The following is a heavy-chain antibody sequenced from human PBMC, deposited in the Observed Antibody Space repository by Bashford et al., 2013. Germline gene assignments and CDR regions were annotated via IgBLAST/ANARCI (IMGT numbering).Heavy chain of an antibody. CDR1: GFTFSSYE. CDR3: ARDAWFGDLVAVAGSNWYFDL. CDR2: ISSSGSTI. D-gene: IGHD6-19*01. Sequence: GSLRLSCAASGFTFSSYEMNWVRQAPGKGLEWVSYISSSGSTIYYADSVKGRFTISRDNAKNSLYLQMNSLRAEDTAVYYCARDAWFGDLVAVAGSNWYFDLWGQGTTVTVSS. J-gene: IGHJ6*02. V-gene: IGHV3-48*03.